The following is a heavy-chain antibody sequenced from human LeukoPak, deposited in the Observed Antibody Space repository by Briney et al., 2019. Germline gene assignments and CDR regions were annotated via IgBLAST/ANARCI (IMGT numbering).Heavy chain of an antibody. V-gene: IGHV1-18*01. D-gene: IGHD1-26*01. J-gene: IGHJ3*01. Sequence: GASVKVSCKASGYTFTTYGISWVRQAPGQGLEWVGWISVYNGHTNYAQKLQGRVTMTTDTSTSTAYMELRSLRSDDTAVYYCARAGRWELPRNAYDLWGQGTMVTVSS. CDR2: ISVYNGHT. CDR3: ARAGRWELPRNAYDL. CDR1: GYTFTTYG.